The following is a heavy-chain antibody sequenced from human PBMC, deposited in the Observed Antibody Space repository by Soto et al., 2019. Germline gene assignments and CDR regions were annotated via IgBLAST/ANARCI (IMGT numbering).Heavy chain of an antibody. CDR2: IYHSGST. CDR3: TTGGDASKTGY. J-gene: IGHJ4*02. Sequence: PSETLSLTCAVSGGSISSSDWWRWVRQPPGKGLEWIGEIYHSGSTNYNPSLKRRVTISVDTSRNDFSLRLSSVTAADTAVYYCTTGGDASKTGYWGQGTLVTVSS. CDR1: GGSISSSDW. D-gene: IGHD1-1*01. V-gene: IGHV4-4*02.